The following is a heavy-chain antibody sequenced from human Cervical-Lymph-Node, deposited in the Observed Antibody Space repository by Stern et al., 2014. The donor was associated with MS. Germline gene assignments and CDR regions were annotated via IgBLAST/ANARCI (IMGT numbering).Heavy chain of an antibody. CDR3: TRSDRLWGSFDY. CDR2: ISYIGST. Sequence: QVQLQESGPGLVKPSQTLSLTCTVSGASISTVGYYWSWIRQHPGKGLEWIVYISYIGSTYYHPSLKSRVSISADTSKNQFSLNLTSVTAADTALYYCTRSDRLWGSFDYWGQGTLVAVSS. J-gene: IGHJ4*02. CDR1: GASISTVGYY. D-gene: IGHD3-16*01. V-gene: IGHV4-31*03.